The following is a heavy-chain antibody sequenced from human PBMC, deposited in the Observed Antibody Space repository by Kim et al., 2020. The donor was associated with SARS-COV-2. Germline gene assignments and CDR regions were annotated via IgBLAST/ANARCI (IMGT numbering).Heavy chain of an antibody. D-gene: IGHD1-1*01. Sequence: SETLSLTCTVSGGSISSGGYYWSWIRQHPGKGLEWIGYIYYSGSTYYNPSLKSRVTISVDTSKNQFSLKLSSVTAADTAVYYCAREERLAFDIWGQGTMVTVSS. CDR3: AREERLAFDI. CDR2: IYYSGST. J-gene: IGHJ3*02. V-gene: IGHV4-31*03. CDR1: GGSISSGGYY.